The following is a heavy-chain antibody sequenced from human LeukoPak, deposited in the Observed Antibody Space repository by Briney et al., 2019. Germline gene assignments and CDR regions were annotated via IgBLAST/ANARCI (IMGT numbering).Heavy chain of an antibody. CDR1: GGSISSYY. J-gene: IGHJ5*02. Sequence: SETLSLTCTVSGGSISSYYWSWIRQPPGKGLEWIGYIYTSGSTNYNPSLKSRVTISVNTYKNNFPLQLRSVTAADTAVYYCARGKYSLWNNWFDPWGQGTLVTVSS. CDR3: ARGKYSLWNNWFDP. D-gene: IGHD2-21*01. CDR2: IYTSGST. V-gene: IGHV4-4*08.